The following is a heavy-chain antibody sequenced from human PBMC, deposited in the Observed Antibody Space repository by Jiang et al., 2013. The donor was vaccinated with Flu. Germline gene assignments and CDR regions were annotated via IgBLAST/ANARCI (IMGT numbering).Heavy chain of an antibody. D-gene: IGHD4-23*01. Sequence: QLVESGAEVKKPGASVKVSCKASGYTFTSYDINWVRQATGQGLEWMGWMNPSSGNTGYAQKFQGRVTMTRNTSISTAYMELSSLRSEDTAVYYCARGRGYGGKKGGYYFDYWGQGTLVTVSS. CDR3: ARGRGYGGKKGGYYFDY. J-gene: IGHJ4*02. CDR1: GYTFTSYD. CDR2: MNPSSGNT. V-gene: IGHV1-8*01.